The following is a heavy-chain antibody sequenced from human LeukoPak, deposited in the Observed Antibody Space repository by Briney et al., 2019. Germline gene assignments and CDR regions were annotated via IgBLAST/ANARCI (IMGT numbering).Heavy chain of an antibody. V-gene: IGHV4-59*01. CDR2: IYHSGCT. CDR3: ARDSGSGSWYDY. CDR1: GDSISSYY. J-gene: IGHJ4*02. Sequence: PSETLSLTCTVSGDSISSYYWSWIRQSPGKGLEWIGYIYHSGCTNYNPPLKSRVTISIDTSKNQFSLKLSSVTAADTAVYYGARDSGSGSWYDYWGQGTLVTVSS. D-gene: IGHD6-13*01.